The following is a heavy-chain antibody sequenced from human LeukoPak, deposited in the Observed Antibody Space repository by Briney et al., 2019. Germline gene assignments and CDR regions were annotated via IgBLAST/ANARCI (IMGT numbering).Heavy chain of an antibody. CDR3: ARDQARMVRGVIYGYFDY. J-gene: IGHJ4*02. D-gene: IGHD3-10*01. V-gene: IGHV3-7*01. CDR1: GFTFGSYW. Sequence: GGSLRLSCAASGFTFGSYWMSWVRQAPGKGLEWVANIKQDGSEKYYVDSVKGRFTISRDNAKNSLYLQMSSLRAEDTAVYYCARDQARMVRGVIYGYFDYWGQGTLVTVSS. CDR2: IKQDGSEK.